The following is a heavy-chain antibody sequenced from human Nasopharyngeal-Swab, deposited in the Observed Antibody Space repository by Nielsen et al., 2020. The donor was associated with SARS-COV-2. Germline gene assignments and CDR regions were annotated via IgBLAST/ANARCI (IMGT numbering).Heavy chain of an antibody. Sequence: SETLSLTCAVYGGSFSGYYWSWIRQPPGKGLEWIGEINHSGSTNYNPSLKSRVTISVDTSKNQFSLKLSSVTAADTAVYYCARGGDFWSGYCPSYYYYYMDVWGKGTTVTVSS. CDR2: INHSGST. D-gene: IGHD3-3*01. CDR3: ARGGDFWSGYCPSYYYYYMDV. CDR1: GGSFSGYY. V-gene: IGHV4-34*01. J-gene: IGHJ6*03.